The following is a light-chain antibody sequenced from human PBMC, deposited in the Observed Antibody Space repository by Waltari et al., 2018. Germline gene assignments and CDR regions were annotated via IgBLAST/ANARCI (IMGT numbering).Light chain of an antibody. CDR2: DVT. CDR3: CSYAGSYTWV. V-gene: IGLV2-11*01. Sequence: SALTQPRSVSGSPGQSVTIPCTGTTIDLGSYNYVPWYQQTPGKAPTLIILDVTKRPPRFPDRLSGSKSGNTASLTISALRAEDEATYYCCSYAGSYTWVFGGGTKLTVV. J-gene: IGLJ3*02. CDR1: TIDLGSYNY.